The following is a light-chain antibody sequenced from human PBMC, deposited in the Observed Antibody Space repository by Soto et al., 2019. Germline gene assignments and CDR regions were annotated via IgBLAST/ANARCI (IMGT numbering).Light chain of an antibody. J-gene: IGKJ5*01. CDR3: QQYNNWPPIT. Sequence: EIVMTQFPATLSVSPGERATLSCRASQSVSSNLAWYQQKPGQAPRLLIYGASTRATGIPARFSGSGSGTEFTLTISSLQSEDFEVYYCQQYNNWPPITFGQGTRPEIK. CDR2: GAS. CDR1: QSVSSN. V-gene: IGKV3-15*01.